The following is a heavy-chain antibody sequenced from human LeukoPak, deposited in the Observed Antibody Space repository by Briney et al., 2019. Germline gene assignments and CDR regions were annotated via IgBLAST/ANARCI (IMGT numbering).Heavy chain of an antibody. CDR2: IRYDGSNK. V-gene: IGHV3-30*02. J-gene: IGHJ3*02. Sequence: GGSLRLSCTASGFTFSNYGMHWVRQAPGKGLEWVAFIRYDGSNKYYADSVKGRFTISRDNSKNTLYLQMNSLRAEDTAVYYCAKDRSGSRDAFDIWGQGTMVTVSS. D-gene: IGHD1-26*01. CDR1: GFTFSNYG. CDR3: AKDRSGSRDAFDI.